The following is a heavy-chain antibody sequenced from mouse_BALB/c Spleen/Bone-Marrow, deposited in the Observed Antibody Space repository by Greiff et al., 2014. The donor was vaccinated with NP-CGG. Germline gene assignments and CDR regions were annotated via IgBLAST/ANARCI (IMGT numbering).Heavy chain of an antibody. CDR3: ARQGYRAMDY. Sequence: QVQLQQPGPELVKPGASVKMSCKASGHTFTSYYIHWVKQRPGQGLEWIGWIYPGDGSTKYNEKFKGKTTLTADKSSSTAYMLLSSLTSEDSAIYFCARQGYRAMDYWGQGTSVTVSS. CDR2: IYPGDGST. V-gene: IGHV1S56*01. CDR1: GHTFTSYY. J-gene: IGHJ4*01. D-gene: IGHD2-14*01.